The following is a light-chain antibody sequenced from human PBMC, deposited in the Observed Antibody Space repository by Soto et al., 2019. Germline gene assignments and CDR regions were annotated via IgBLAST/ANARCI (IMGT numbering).Light chain of an antibody. CDR1: QGISNS. CDR2: AAS. V-gene: IGKV1-16*01. J-gene: IGKJ5*01. Sequence: DIQMTQSPSSLSASVGDRVTITCRASQGISNSLDWFQQKPGKAPKSLIYAASSLQSGVPSRFSGSGSGTDFTLPISSLQPEDFATYSCRQYKSYPITFGQGTRLEIK. CDR3: RQYKSYPIT.